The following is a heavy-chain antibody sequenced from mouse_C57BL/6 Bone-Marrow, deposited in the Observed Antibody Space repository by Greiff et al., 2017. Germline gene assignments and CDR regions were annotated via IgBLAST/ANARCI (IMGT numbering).Heavy chain of an antibody. Sequence: EVQVVESGGDLVKPGGSLQLSCAASGFTFSSYGMSWVRQTPDTRLVWVATISSGGSYTYYPDSVKGRFTISRDNAKNTLYLQMSSMKSEDTAMYYCARRRTSWYFDVWGTGTTVTVSS. CDR2: ISSGGSYT. V-gene: IGHV5-6*01. J-gene: IGHJ1*03. CDR1: GFTFSSYG. CDR3: ARRRTSWYFDV.